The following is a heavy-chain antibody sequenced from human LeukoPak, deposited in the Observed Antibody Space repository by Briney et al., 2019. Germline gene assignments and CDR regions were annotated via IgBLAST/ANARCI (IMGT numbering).Heavy chain of an antibody. Sequence: ASVKVSCKASGYTFADYYIHWVRQAPGQGLEWMGLINPNTGDTNYAQKLQGRVTMTRDTSITTAYMELSRLRSDDTAVYYCARRPIVGVPAPIDYWGQGNLVTVSS. D-gene: IGHD2-2*01. CDR3: ARRPIVGVPAPIDY. V-gene: IGHV1-2*02. J-gene: IGHJ4*02. CDR1: GYTFADYY. CDR2: INPNTGDT.